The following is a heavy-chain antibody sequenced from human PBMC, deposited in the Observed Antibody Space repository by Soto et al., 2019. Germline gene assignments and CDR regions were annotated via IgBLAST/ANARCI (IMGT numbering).Heavy chain of an antibody. CDR1: GASISSNIYY. J-gene: IGHJ5*02. D-gene: IGHD4-17*01. V-gene: IGHV4-39*01. CDR2: IYYTGNT. Sequence: QVQLQESGPGLVKPSETLSLTCTDSGASISSNIYYWGWIRQPPGKGLEWIGSIYYTGNTYYNPSLKSRVTLSVDTSENQFSLRLFSVTAADTAVYYCARHSHEDHGDPNWFDPWGQGTLVTVSS. CDR3: ARHSHEDHGDPNWFDP.